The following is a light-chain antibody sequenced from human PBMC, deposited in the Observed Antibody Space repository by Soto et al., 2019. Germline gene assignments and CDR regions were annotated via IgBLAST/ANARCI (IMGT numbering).Light chain of an antibody. J-gene: IGLJ1*01. V-gene: IGLV2-14*01. CDR1: SSDVGNYKY. CDR2: EVS. CDR3: FSYTSSGTYV. Sequence: QSVLTQPASVSGSPGQSITISCTGTSSDVGNYKYVSWYQQHPGKAPKLMIYEVSNRPPGVSNRFSGSKSGNTASLTTSGLQAEDETDYYCFSYTSSGTYVLGTGTKVTVL.